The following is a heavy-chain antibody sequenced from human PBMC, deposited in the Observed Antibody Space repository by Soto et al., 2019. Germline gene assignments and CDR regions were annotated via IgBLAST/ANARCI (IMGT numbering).Heavy chain of an antibody. D-gene: IGHD6-13*01. J-gene: IGHJ4*02. Sequence: SETLSLTGAISGDSVSSNIAAWNWVRQSPSRGLEWLGRTKYRSKWYTDYATSVKSRISINPDTSKNQVALQLNSVTPEDTAVYYCAREGSSTWTDYFDFWGQGILVTVS. CDR1: GDSVSSNIAA. V-gene: IGHV6-1*01. CDR2: TKYRSKWYT. CDR3: AREGSSTWTDYFDF.